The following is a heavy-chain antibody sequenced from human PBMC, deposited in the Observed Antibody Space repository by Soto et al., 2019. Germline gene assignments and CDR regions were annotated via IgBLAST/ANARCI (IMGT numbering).Heavy chain of an antibody. D-gene: IGHD4-17*01. CDR3: ARGNDSGDYVETADFDY. Sequence: EVQLVESGGGLVKPGGSLRLSCAASGFTFSSYSMNWVRQAPGKGLEWVSSISSSSSYIYYADSVKGRFTISRDNAKKSLYLQMNSLRAEDTAVYYCARGNDSGDYVETADFDYWGQGTLVTVSS. CDR1: GFTFSSYS. V-gene: IGHV3-21*01. CDR2: ISSSSSYI. J-gene: IGHJ4*02.